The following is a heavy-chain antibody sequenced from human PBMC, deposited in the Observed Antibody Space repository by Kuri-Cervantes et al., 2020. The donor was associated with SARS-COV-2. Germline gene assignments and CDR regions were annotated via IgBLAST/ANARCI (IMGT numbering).Heavy chain of an antibody. V-gene: IGHV4-38-2*01. CDR3: ARAPFEGDAFDI. Sequence: SETLSLTCAVSGYSISSGYYWGWIRQPPGKGLEWIGSIYHSGSTYYNPSLKSRVTISVDTSKNQFSLKLSSVTAADTAVYYCARAPFEGDAFDIWGQGTMVTVSS. J-gene: IGHJ3*02. D-gene: IGHD3-9*01. CDR1: GYSISSGYY. CDR2: IYHSGST.